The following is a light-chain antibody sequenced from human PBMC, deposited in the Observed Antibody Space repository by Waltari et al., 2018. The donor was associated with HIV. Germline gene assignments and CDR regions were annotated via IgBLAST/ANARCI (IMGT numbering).Light chain of an antibody. V-gene: IGLV2-14*01. J-gene: IGLJ2*01. CDR2: EVS. CDR3: SSYTSSDTVV. CDR1: SSDVGGYNA. Sequence: QSALTQPASVSGSPGQSISISCTGTSSDVGGYNAVSWYQQHPAKAPKLVILEVSNRPSGVSNRFSGSKSGNRASLTISGLHAEDEAYYYCSSYTSSDTVVFGGGTKVTVL.